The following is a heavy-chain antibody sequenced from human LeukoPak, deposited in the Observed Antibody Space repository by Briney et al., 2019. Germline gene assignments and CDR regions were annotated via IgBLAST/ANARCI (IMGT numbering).Heavy chain of an antibody. V-gene: IGHV3-33*01. CDR3: ARIGSSGWLSWSAFDI. Sequence: GRSLRLSCAASGFTFSSYGMHRVRQAPGKGLEWVAVIWYDGSNKYYADSVKGRFTISRDNFKNTLYLQMNSLRAEDTAVYYCARIGSSGWLSWSAFDIWGQETMVTVSS. CDR2: IWYDGSNK. CDR1: GFTFSSYG. J-gene: IGHJ3*02. D-gene: IGHD6-19*01.